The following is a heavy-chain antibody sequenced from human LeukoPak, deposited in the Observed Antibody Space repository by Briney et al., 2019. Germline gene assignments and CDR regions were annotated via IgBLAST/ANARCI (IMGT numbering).Heavy chain of an antibody. CDR3: ARGDDYRGFDP. J-gene: IGHJ5*02. V-gene: IGHV4-59*12. CDR2: IYHSGST. CDR1: GGSISSYY. D-gene: IGHD5-24*01. Sequence: SETLSLTCTVSGGSISSYYWSWIRQPPGKGLEWIGYIYHSGSTYYNPSLKSRVTISVDRSKNQFSLKLSSVTAADTAVYYCARGDDYRGFDPWGQGTLVTVSS.